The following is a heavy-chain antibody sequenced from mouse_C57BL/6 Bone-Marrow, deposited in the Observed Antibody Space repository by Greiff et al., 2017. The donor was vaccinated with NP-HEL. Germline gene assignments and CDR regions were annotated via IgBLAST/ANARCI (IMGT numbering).Heavy chain of an antibody. Sequence: LVESGAELARPGASVKLSCKASGYTFTSYGISWVKQRTGQGLEWIGEIYPRSGNTYYNEKFKGKATLTADKSSSTAYMELRSLTSEDSAVYFCARSPIYYYGSSYPFAYWGQGTLVTVSA. J-gene: IGHJ3*01. CDR3: ARSPIYYYGSSYPFAY. V-gene: IGHV1-81*01. D-gene: IGHD1-1*01. CDR1: GYTFTSYG. CDR2: IYPRSGNT.